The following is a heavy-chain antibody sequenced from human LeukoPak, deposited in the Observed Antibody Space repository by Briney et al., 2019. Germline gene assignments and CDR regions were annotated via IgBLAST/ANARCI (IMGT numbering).Heavy chain of an antibody. CDR3: ARGLTDSGSYPDLGY. CDR2: IIPIFGTA. D-gene: IGHD1-26*01. CDR1: GGTFSSYA. J-gene: IGHJ4*02. Sequence: SVKVSCKASGGTFSSYAISWVRQAPGQGLEWMGGIIPIFGTANYAQKFQGRVTITADESTSTAYMELSSLRSEDTAVYCCARGLTDSGSYPDLGYWGQGTLVTVSS. V-gene: IGHV1-69*13.